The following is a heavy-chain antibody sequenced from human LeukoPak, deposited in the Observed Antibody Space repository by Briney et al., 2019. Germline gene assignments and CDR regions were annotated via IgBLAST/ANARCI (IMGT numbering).Heavy chain of an antibody. J-gene: IGHJ6*02. CDR1: GYTFTSYA. D-gene: IGHD5-18*01. CDR3: ARGYRYGSDYYYGMDV. CDR2: ISGYNGNT. Sequence: ASVKVSCKASGYTFTSYAISWVRQAPGQGLEWMGWISGYNGNTKYAQKVQGRVTMTTDTSTSTAYMELRSLRSDDTAVYYCARGYRYGSDYYYGMDVWGQGTTVTVSS. V-gene: IGHV1-18*01.